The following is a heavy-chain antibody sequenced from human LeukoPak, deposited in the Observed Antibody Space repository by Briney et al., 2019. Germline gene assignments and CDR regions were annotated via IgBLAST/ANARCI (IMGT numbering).Heavy chain of an antibody. CDR2: INHSGST. CDR3: ARLYSSSWYFRPRNFDY. D-gene: IGHD6-13*01. Sequence: SETLSLTCAVYGGSFSGYYWSWIRQPPGKGLEWIGEINHSGSTNYNPSLKSRVTISVDTSKNQFSLKLSSVTAADTAVYYCARLYSSSWYFRPRNFDYRGQGTLVTVSS. J-gene: IGHJ4*02. CDR1: GGSFSGYY. V-gene: IGHV4-34*01.